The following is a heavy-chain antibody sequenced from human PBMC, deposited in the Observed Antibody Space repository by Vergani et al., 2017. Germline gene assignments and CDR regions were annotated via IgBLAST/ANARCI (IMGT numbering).Heavy chain of an antibody. J-gene: IGHJ5*02. CDR3: ARVWQHGTKKNWFDP. Sequence: QVQLQESGPGLVKPSQTLSLTCTVSGGSISSGGYYWSWIRQHPGKGLEWIGEINHSGSTNYNPSLKIRVTISVDTSKNQFSLKLSAVTAADTAVYYCARVWQHGTKKNWFDPWGQGTLVTVSS. CDR2: INHSGST. D-gene: IGHD1/OR15-1a*01. V-gene: IGHV4-31*03. CDR1: GGSISSGGYY.